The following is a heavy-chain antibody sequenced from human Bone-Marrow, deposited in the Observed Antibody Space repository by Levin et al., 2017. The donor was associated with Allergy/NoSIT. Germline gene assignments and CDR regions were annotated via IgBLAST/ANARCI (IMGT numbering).Heavy chain of an antibody. CDR1: GSTFNNAW. CDR3: ATVLGDIYGSYYSDY. J-gene: IGHJ4*02. D-gene: IGHD5-18*01. Sequence: GGSLRLSCAVSGSTFNNAWLTWVRQAPGKGLEWVGRIKSKADGGTTDYAAPVKGRFTISRDDSKNTLSLQMTSLKTEDTAVYYCATVLGDIYGSYYSDYWGQGTLVTVSS. V-gene: IGHV3-15*01. CDR2: IKSKADGGTT.